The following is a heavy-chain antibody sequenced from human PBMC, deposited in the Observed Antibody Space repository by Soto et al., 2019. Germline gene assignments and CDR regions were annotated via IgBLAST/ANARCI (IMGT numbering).Heavy chain of an antibody. J-gene: IGHJ3*02. V-gene: IGHV3-23*01. Sequence: GGSLRPSCAASGFTFSSYAMSWVRPAPGKGLEWVSDIKGSGGSKYYADSVKGRFTISRDDPKNSLYLQMNSLRAEDTAVYYCAVASHHYDYIWGSYQDAFDIWGQGTMVTVSS. CDR3: AVASHHYDYIWGSYQDAFDI. D-gene: IGHD3-16*02. CDR2: IKGSGGSK. CDR1: GFTFSSYA.